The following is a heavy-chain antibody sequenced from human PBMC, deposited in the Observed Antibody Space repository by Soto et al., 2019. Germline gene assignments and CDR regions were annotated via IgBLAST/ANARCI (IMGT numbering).Heavy chain of an antibody. V-gene: IGHV3-23*01. CDR2: ISGSGGST. J-gene: IGHJ6*02. CDR1: GFTFSSYA. Sequence: GGSLRLSCAASGFTFSSYAMSWVRQAPGKGLEWVSAISGSGGSTYYADSVKGRFTISRDNSKNTLYLQMNSLRAEDTAVYYCAKVKDSSSWYHYYGMDVWGQGTTVTVSS. CDR3: AKVKDSSSWYHYYGMDV. D-gene: IGHD6-13*01.